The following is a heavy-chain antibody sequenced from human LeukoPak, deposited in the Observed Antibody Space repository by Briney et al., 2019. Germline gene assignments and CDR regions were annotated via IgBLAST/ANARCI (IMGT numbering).Heavy chain of an antibody. J-gene: IGHJ5*02. Sequence: PVKVSCKASGGTFSSYAISWVRQAPGQGLEWMGGIIPIFGTANYAQKFQGRVTITADESTSTAYMELSSLRSEDTAVYYCARDRTGYSDHLDWFDPWGQGTLVTVSS. CDR1: GGTFSSYA. CDR2: IIPIFGTA. V-gene: IGHV1-69*13. D-gene: IGHD5-12*01. CDR3: ARDRTGYSDHLDWFDP.